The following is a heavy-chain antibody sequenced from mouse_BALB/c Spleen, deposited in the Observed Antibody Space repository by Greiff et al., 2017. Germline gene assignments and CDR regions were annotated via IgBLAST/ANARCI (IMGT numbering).Heavy chain of an antibody. V-gene: IGHV5-12-1*01. CDR2: ISSGGGST. CDR3: ARHEGSLLRLREYYFDY. Sequence: EVKLVESGGGLVKPGGSLKLSCAASGFAFSSYDMSWVRQTPEKRLEWVAYISSGGGSTYYPDTVKGRFTISRDNAKNTLYLQMSSLKSEDTAMYYCARHEGSLLRLREYYFDYWGQGTTLTVSS. J-gene: IGHJ2*01. D-gene: IGHD1-2*01. CDR1: GFAFSSYD.